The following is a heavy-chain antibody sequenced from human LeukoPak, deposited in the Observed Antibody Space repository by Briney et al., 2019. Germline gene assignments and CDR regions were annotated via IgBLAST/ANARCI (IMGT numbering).Heavy chain of an antibody. V-gene: IGHV3-64*01. CDR3: ARARGAYSYEAFDL. D-gene: IGHD2-15*01. CDR2: ISTNGCST. CDR1: GLTFSSYA. J-gene: IGHJ3*01. Sequence: GGSLRLSCAGSGLTFSSYAMYWVRQAPGKGLEYVSFISTNGCSTDYANSVKGRFTISRDNSQNTLFLQMGSLRPEDTAVYYCARARGAYSYEAFDLWGQGTMVAVSS.